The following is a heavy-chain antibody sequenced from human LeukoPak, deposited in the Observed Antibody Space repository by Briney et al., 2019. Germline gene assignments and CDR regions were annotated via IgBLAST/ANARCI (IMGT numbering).Heavy chain of an antibody. D-gene: IGHD3-22*01. J-gene: IGHJ4*02. CDR2: IKQDGNEK. V-gene: IGHV3-7*01. CDR1: GFSFDDYA. CDR3: ARDPGDYYDSSGSDY. Sequence: GGSLRLSCAASGFSFDDYAMTWVRQAPGKGLEWVANIKQDGNEKYYVDSVKGRFTISRDNAKNSLYLQMNSLRAEDTAVYYCARDPGDYYDSSGSDYWGQGTLVTVSS.